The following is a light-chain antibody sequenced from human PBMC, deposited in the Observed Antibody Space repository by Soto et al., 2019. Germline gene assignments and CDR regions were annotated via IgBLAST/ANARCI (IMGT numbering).Light chain of an antibody. V-gene: IGLV1-44*01. J-gene: IGLJ2*01. CDR2: SNN. Sequence: HCALTQPPSASGTPGQGATISCSGSSSNIGSNTVNWYQQLPGTAPKLVIYSNNQRPSGVPDRFSGSKSGTSASLAISGLQSEDEADYYCVAWDDSLNGYVVFGGGTK. CDR1: SSNIGSNT. CDR3: VAWDDSLNGYVV.